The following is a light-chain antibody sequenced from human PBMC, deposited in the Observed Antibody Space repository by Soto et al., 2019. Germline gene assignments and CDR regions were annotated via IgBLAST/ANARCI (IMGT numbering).Light chain of an antibody. V-gene: IGLV2-14*01. CDR1: MRDVGAYNL. CDR2: EVS. CDR3: SSYTTSSTLA. J-gene: IGLJ3*02. Sequence: QSALTQPASVSGSAGQSITISCSGTMRDVGAYNLVSWYQQHPGTAPKLMIYEVSNRPSGVSNRFSGSKSGNTASLTISGLQAEDEADYYCSSYTTSSTLAFGGGTKLTVL.